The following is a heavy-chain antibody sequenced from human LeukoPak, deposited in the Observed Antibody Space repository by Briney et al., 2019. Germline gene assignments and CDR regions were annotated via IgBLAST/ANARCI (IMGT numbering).Heavy chain of an antibody. CDR2: IYYSGST. CDR3: AREYSSSADAFDI. D-gene: IGHD6-6*01. V-gene: IGHV4-59*01. J-gene: IGHJ3*02. CDR1: GGSISSYY. Sequence: SETLSLTXTVSGGSISSYYWSWIRQPPGKGLEWIGYIYYSGSTNYNPSLKSRVTISVDTSKNQFSLKLSSVTAADTAVYYCAREYSSSADAFDIWGQGTMVTVSS.